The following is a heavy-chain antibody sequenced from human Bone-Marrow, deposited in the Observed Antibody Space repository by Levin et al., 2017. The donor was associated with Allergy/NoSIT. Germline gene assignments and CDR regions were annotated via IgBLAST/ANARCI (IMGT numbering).Heavy chain of an antibody. V-gene: IGHV3-48*03. J-gene: IGHJ4*02. Sequence: GGSLRLSCAASGFTFSSYEMNWVRQAPGKGLEWVSYISSSGSTIYYADSVKGRFTISRDNAKNSLYLQMNSLRAEDTAVYYCARGTQEWLQLGGGFDYWGQGTLVTVSS. CDR1: GFTFSSYE. CDR3: ARGTQEWLQLGGGFDY. D-gene: IGHD5-24*01. CDR2: ISSSGSTI.